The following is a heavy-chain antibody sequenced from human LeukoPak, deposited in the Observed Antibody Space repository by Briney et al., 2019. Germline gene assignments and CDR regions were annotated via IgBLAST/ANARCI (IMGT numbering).Heavy chain of an antibody. CDR3: ARARIVGATIDY. CDR1: GGTFSSYA. D-gene: IGHD1-26*01. CDR2: IIPIFGTA. Sequence: ASVKVSCKASGGTFSSYAISWVGQAPGQGLEWMGGIIPIFGTANYAQKFQGRVTITTDESTSTAYMELSSLRSEDTAVYYCARARIVGATIDYWGQGTLVTVSS. V-gene: IGHV1-69*05. J-gene: IGHJ4*02.